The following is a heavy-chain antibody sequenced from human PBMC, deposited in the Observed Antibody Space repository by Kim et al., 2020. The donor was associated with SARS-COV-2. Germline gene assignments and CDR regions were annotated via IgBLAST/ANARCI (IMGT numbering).Heavy chain of an antibody. Sequence: SVKVSCKASGGTFSSYAISWVRQAPGQGLEWMGGIIPIFGTANYAQKFQGRVTITADESTSTAYMELSSLRSEDTAVYYCARDSSYYGSGSSDIPLGMDVWGQGTTVTVSS. CDR3: ARDSSYYGSGSSDIPLGMDV. J-gene: IGHJ6*02. CDR2: IIPIFGTA. D-gene: IGHD3-10*01. CDR1: GGTFSSYA. V-gene: IGHV1-69*13.